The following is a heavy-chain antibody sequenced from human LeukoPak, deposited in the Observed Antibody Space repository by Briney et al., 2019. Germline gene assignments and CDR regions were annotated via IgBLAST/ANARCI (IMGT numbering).Heavy chain of an antibody. CDR1: GYTFTSYG. Sequence: ASVKVSCKASGYTFTSYGISWVRQAPGQGLEWMGWISAYNGNTNYAQKLQGRVTMTTDTSTSTAYMELRSLRSDDTAVYCCARDLGISNYEWFDPWGQGTLVTVSS. J-gene: IGHJ5*02. V-gene: IGHV1-18*01. CDR3: ARDLGISNYEWFDP. D-gene: IGHD4-11*01. CDR2: ISAYNGNT.